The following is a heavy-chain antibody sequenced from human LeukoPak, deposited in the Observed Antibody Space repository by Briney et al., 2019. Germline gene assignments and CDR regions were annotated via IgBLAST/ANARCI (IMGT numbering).Heavy chain of an antibody. J-gene: IGHJ2*01. D-gene: IGHD3-22*01. Sequence: PETLSLTCTVSGGSISSYYWSWIRQPAGKGLEWIGRIYTSGSTNYNPSLKSRVTMSVDTSKNQFSLKLSSVTAADTAVYYCARGYYYYDSSGYYYWYFDPWGRGTLVTVSS. CDR1: GGSISSYY. CDR3: ARGYYYYDSSGYYYWYFDP. CDR2: IYTSGST. V-gene: IGHV4-4*07.